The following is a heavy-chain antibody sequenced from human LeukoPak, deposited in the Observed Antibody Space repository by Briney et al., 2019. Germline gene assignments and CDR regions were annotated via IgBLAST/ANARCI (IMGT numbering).Heavy chain of an antibody. D-gene: IGHD5-24*01. J-gene: IGHJ4*02. V-gene: IGHV1-2*02. CDR2: INPNSGGT. Sequence: ASVKVSCKASGYTFTGYYMHWVRQTPGQGLEWMGWINPNSGGTNYAQKFKGRVTMTRDTSISTAYMELSSLRSEDTAVYYCARGRGDQGYWGQGTLVNVSS. CDR3: ARGRGDQGY. CDR1: GYTFTGYY.